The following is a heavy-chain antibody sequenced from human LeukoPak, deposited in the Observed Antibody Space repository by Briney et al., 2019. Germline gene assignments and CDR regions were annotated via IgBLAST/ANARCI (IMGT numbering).Heavy chain of an antibody. CDR2: INSDGSST. CDR1: GFTFSSYW. CDR3: ARGAGLTGYYFDY. Sequence: GGSLRLSCAASGFTFSSYWMHWVRQAPGKGLVWVSRINSDGSSTSYADSVKGRFTISRDNAKNTLYLQMNSLRAEDTAVYYCARGAGLTGYYFDYWGQGTLVTVSS. D-gene: IGHD3-9*01. J-gene: IGHJ4*02. V-gene: IGHV3-74*01.